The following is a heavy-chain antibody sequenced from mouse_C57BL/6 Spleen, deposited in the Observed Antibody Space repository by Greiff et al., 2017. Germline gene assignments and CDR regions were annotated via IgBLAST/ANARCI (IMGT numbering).Heavy chain of an antibody. V-gene: IGHV1-82*01. D-gene: IGHD3-2*02. CDR1: GYAFSSSW. CDR2: IYPGDGDT. CDR3: ARSGTAQASWFAY. J-gene: IGHJ3*01. Sequence: QVQLKESGPELVKPGASVKISCKASGYAFSSSWMNWVKQRPGKGLEWIGRIYPGDGDTNYNGKFKGKATLTADKSSSPAYMQLSSLTSEDSAVYFCARSGTAQASWFAYWGQGTLVTVSA.